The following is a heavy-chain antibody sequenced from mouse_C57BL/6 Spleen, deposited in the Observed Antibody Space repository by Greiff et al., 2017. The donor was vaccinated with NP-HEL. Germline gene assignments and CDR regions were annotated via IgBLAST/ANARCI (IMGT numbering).Heavy chain of an antibody. Sequence: QVQLKESGPELVKPGASVKISCKASGYAFSSSWMNWVKQRPGKGLEWIGRIYPGDGDTNYNGKFKGKATLTADKSSSTAYMQLSSLTSEDSAVYFCARNAYYSNYGSLFDYWGKGTTLTVSS. CDR2: IYPGDGDT. CDR3: ARNAYYSNYGSLFDY. V-gene: IGHV1-82*01. D-gene: IGHD2-5*01. J-gene: IGHJ2*01. CDR1: GYAFSSSW.